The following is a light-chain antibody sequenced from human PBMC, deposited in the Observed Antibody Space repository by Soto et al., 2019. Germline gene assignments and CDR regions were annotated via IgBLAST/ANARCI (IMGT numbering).Light chain of an antibody. CDR2: GAS. CDR3: QQYGSSRWT. V-gene: IGKV3-20*01. J-gene: IGKJ1*01. CDR1: QSVSSCY. Sequence: EIVLTQSPGTLSLSPGERATLSCRASQSVSSCYLAWYQQKPGQAPRLLIYGASSRATGIPDRFSGSGSGTDFTLTISRLEPEDFAVYYCQQYGSSRWTSGQGTKVEIK.